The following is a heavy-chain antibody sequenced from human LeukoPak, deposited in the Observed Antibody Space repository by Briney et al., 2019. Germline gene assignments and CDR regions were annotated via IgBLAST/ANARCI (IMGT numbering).Heavy chain of an antibody. CDR3: AILTTLLVDYYYYMDV. CDR2: IIPIFGTA. J-gene: IGHJ6*03. D-gene: IGHD4-17*01. CDR1: GGTFSSYA. V-gene: IGHV1-69*06. Sequence: ASVKVSCKASGGTFSSYAISWVRQAPGQGLEWMGGIIPIFGTANYAQKFQGRVTITADKSTSTAYMELSSLRSEDTAVYYCAILTTLLVDYYYYMDVWGKGTTVTVSS.